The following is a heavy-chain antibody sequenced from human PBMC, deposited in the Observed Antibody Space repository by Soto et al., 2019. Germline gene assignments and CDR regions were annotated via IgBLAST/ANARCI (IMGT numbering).Heavy chain of an antibody. V-gene: IGHV4-59*01. D-gene: IGHD6-19*01. J-gene: IGHJ4*02. Sequence: SETLSLTCTVSGGSISSYYWSWIRQPPGKGLEWIGYVYSSETTNCNPSLKSRVTISLDMPKNQFSLKLSSVTAADTAVYFCARDKYNSGWYDYWGQGTPVTVSS. CDR2: VYSSETT. CDR1: GGSISSYY. CDR3: ARDKYNSGWYDY.